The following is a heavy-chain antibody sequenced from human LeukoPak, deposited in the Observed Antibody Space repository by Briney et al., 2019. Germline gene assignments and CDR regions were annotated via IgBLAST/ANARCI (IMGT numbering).Heavy chain of an antibody. D-gene: IGHD3-22*01. V-gene: IGHV3-7*01. CDR2: IKQDGSEK. Sequence: PGGSLRLSCAASGFTFSGYWMSWVRQAPGKGLEWVANIKQDGSEKYYVDSVKGRFTISRDNAKNSLYLQMNSLRAEDTAVYYCARGGYDSSGYYRPYYFDYWGQGTLVTVSS. CDR1: GFTFSGYW. J-gene: IGHJ4*02. CDR3: ARGGYDSSGYYRPYYFDY.